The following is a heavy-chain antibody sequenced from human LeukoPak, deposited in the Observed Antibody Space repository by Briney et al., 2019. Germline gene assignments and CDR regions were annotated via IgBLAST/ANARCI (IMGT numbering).Heavy chain of an antibody. J-gene: IGHJ4*02. V-gene: IGHV4-38-2*02. CDR2: IYHSGST. D-gene: IGHD3-3*01. Sequence: PSETLSLTCTVSGYSISSGYYWGWIRQPPGKGLEWIGSIYHSGSTYYNPSLKSRVTISVDTSKNQFSLKLSSVTAADTAVYYCVRSDDFWSGYYGYWGQGTLVTVSS. CDR1: GYSISSGYY. CDR3: VRSDDFWSGYYGY.